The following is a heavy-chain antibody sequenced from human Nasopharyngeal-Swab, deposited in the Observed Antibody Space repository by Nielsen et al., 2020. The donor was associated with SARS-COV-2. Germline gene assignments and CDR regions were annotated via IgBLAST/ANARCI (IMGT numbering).Heavy chain of an antibody. Sequence: PGKGLEWIGEIYHSGSTNYNPSLKSRVTISVDKSKDQFSLKLSSVTAADTAVYYCARVSILKVVVVGYYYYMDVWGKGTTVTVSS. D-gene: IGHD2-15*01. CDR2: IYHSGST. CDR3: ARVSILKVVVVGYYYYMDV. J-gene: IGHJ6*03. V-gene: IGHV4-4*02.